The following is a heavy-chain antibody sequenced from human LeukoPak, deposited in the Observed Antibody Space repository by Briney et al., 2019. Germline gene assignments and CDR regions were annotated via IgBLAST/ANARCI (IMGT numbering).Heavy chain of an antibody. V-gene: IGHV4-59*08. Sequence: SETLSLTCTVSGGSIRSYYWSCIRQPPGKGLEWTGYIYYSGSTKYNPSLKSRATISVDTSKNQFSLKLSSVTAADTAVYYCASGSYYFDYWGQGTLVTVSS. CDR3: ASGSYYFDY. D-gene: IGHD1-26*01. J-gene: IGHJ4*02. CDR2: IYYSGST. CDR1: GGSIRSYY.